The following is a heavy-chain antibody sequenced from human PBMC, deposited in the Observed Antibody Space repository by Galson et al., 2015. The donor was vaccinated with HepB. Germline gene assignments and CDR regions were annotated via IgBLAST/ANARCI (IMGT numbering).Heavy chain of an antibody. D-gene: IGHD2-2*01. CDR2: IIPIFGTA. V-gene: IGHV1-69*13. CDR3: ARSRYCSSTSCYRPGGSAYYYYYYGMDV. J-gene: IGHJ6*02. Sequence: SVKVSCKASGGTFSSYAISWVRQAPGQGLEWMGGIIPIFGTANYAQKFQGRVTITADESTSTAYMELSSLRSEDTAVYYCARSRYCSSTSCYRPGGSAYYYYYYGMDVWGQGTTVTVSS. CDR1: GGTFSSYA.